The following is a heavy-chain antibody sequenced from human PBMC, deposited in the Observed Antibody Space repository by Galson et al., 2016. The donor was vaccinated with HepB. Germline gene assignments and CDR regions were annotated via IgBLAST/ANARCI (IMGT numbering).Heavy chain of an antibody. Sequence: SLRLSCAASGFTFSSYGMHWVRQAPGKGLEWMAVISQDGSNKYYADSVKGRFTISRDTSNNTLYLQMNSLRAEDTAVYYCAKPFLSSGLYYFDYWGRGTLVTVAS. CDR3: AKPFLSSGLYYFDY. V-gene: IGHV3-30*18. CDR2: ISQDGSNK. J-gene: IGHJ4*02. D-gene: IGHD6-19*01. CDR1: GFTFSSYG.